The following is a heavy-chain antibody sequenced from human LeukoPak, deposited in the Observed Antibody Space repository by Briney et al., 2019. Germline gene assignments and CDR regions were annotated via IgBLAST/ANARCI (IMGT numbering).Heavy chain of an antibody. J-gene: IGHJ4*02. CDR3: ARPIYGSGSYYNPYYSDY. V-gene: IGHV1-18*01. CDR2: ISANYGNT. D-gene: IGHD3-10*01. CDR1: GYSFPSYG. Sequence: ASVKVSCKASGYSFPSYGINWVRQAPGQGLEWMGWISANYGNTKYAQKFQDRVTMTTDISTSTAYMELRSLRSDDTAVYYCARPIYGSGSYYNPYYSDYWGQGTLVTVSS.